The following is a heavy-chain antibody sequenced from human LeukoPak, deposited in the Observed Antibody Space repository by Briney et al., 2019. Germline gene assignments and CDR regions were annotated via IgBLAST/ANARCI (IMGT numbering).Heavy chain of an antibody. V-gene: IGHV1-2*02. CDR2: INPNSGGT. D-gene: IGHD6-13*01. CDR1: GYTFTGYY. J-gene: IGHJ4*02. CDR3: ARVMIAAAGTGFDY. Sequence: ASVKVSCKASGYTFTGYYMHWVRQAPGQGLEWMGWINPNSGGTNYAQKFQGRVTMTRDTSISTAYMELSRLRSDDTAVYYCARVMIAAAGTGFDYWGQGTLVTVSS.